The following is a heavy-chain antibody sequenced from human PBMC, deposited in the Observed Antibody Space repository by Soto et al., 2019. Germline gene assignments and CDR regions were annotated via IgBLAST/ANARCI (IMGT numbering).Heavy chain of an antibody. CDR1: GGSVSSESHY. CDR3: ARDQYDFRSGSYYYAMEV. Sequence: PSETLSLTCTESGGSVSSESHYWSWIRQTPGKWLEWIGYIYYTGSTNYNPSLKGRVTMSVDTSRDQVSLRLRSVTRADTAVYYCARDQYDFRSGSYYYAMEVWGQGTKVTVYS. V-gene: IGHV4-61*01. J-gene: IGHJ6*02. D-gene: IGHD3-3*01. CDR2: IYYTGST.